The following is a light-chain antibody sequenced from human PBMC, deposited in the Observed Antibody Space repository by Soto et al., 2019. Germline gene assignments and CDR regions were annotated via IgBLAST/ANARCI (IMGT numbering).Light chain of an antibody. V-gene: IGKV1-9*01. J-gene: IGKJ5*01. CDR1: QGISSY. CDR2: AAS. CDR3: QKYNSAPP. Sequence: DIQLTQSPSFLSASVGDRVTITCRASQGISSYLAWYQQKPGKAPKLLIYAASTLQSGVPSRFSGSGSGTEIPLTISSLQPEDFATYYGQKYNSAPPFGQGTRLDIK.